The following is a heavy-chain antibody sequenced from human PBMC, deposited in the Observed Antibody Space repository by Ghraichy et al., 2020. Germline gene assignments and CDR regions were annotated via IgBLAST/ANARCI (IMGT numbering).Heavy chain of an antibody. Sequence: LSLTCAASGFSFSDYYTSWIRQVPGKGLEWVSYISSSGLTKDYADSVKGRFTISRDNAKNSLYLQMDSLRAEDTAVYYCARVYCGSWPHAFDIWGQETMVTVSS. V-gene: IGHV3-11*01. J-gene: IGHJ3*02. CDR1: GFSFSDYY. D-gene: IGHD1-26*01. CDR3: ARVYCGSWPHAFDI. CDR2: ISSSGLTK.